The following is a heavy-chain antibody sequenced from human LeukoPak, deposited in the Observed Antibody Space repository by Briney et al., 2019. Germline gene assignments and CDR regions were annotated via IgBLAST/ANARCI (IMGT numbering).Heavy chain of an antibody. V-gene: IGHV1-2*06. CDR2: INPNSGGT. CDR1: GYTFTGYY. CDR3: ARVGGSSWSANPIDY. J-gene: IGHJ4*02. Sequence: ASVKVSCKASGYTFTGYYMHWVRQAPGQGLEWMGRINPNSGGTNYARKFQGRVTMTRDTSISTAYMELSRLRSDDTAVYYCARVGGSSWSANPIDYWGQGTLVTVSS. D-gene: IGHD6-13*01.